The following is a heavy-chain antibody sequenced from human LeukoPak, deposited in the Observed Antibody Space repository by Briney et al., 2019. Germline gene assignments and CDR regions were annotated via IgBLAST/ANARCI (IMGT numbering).Heavy chain of an antibody. CDR1: GFTFRSYS. J-gene: IGHJ3*02. CDR3: ARSTLGARWPFDI. CDR2: ISRSSTYI. D-gene: IGHD1-26*01. Sequence: PGGSLRLSCAASGFTFRSYSMTWVRQAPGKGLEWVSSISRSSTYIYYADSVKGLFTISRDNAKNSLYLQMNSLRPAGTAVYLCARSTLGARWPFDIWGQGPMVTVSS. V-gene: IGHV3-21*01.